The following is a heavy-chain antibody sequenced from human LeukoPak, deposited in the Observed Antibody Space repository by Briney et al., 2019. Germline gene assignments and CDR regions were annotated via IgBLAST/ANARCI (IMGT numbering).Heavy chain of an antibody. Sequence: GESLKISCNGSGYSFTSYWIGGVRQMPGKGLEWMGIIYPGDSDTRYSPSFQGQVTISADKSISTAYLQWSSLKASDTAMYYCASNYDILTGPFDPWGQGTLVTVSS. V-gene: IGHV5-51*01. J-gene: IGHJ5*02. CDR2: IYPGDSDT. CDR1: GYSFTSYW. D-gene: IGHD3-9*01. CDR3: ASNYDILTGPFDP.